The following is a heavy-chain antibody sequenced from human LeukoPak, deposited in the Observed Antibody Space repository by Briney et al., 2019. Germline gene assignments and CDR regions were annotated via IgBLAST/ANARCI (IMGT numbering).Heavy chain of an antibody. CDR1: GGSISSADYY. CDR2: ISHSGGT. J-gene: IGHJ3*02. Sequence: SETLSLTCTVSGGSISSADYYWTWIRQPPGKGLEWIGYISHSGGTYYNSSLLSRVTISADRSKNQFFLTLGSVTAADTAVYFCARDHDAFDIWGQGTMVTVSS. CDR3: ARDHDAFDI. V-gene: IGHV4-30-2*01.